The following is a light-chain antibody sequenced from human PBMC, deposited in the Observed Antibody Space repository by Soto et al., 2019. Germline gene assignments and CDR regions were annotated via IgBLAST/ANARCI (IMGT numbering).Light chain of an antibody. CDR2: GAS. CDR3: QHYNNWPFT. Sequence: EIGMTQSPATLSVSPGERATLSCRAGQSVSSNLAWYQQKPGQAPTLLIYGASARATGIPVRFSGSRSGTEFTLTISSLQSEDFAVYYCQHYNNWPFTFGQGTKVDIK. CDR1: QSVSSN. V-gene: IGKV3-15*01. J-gene: IGKJ2*01.